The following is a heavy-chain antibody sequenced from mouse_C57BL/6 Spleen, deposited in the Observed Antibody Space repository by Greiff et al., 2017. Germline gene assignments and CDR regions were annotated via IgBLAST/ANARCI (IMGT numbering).Heavy chain of an antibody. CDR1: GYTFTDYY. V-gene: IGHV1-19*01. J-gene: IGHJ4*01. Sequence: EVQLQQSGPVLVKPGASVKMSCKASGYTFTDYYMNWVKQSHGKSLEWIGVINPYNGGTSYTQKFKGKATLTVDKSSSTAYRELNSLTSEDSAVYYCARKTGAMDYWGQGTSVTVSS. CDR2: INPYNGGT. CDR3: ARKTGAMDY.